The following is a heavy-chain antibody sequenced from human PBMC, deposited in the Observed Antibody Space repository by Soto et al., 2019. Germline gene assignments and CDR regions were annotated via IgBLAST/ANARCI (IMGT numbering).Heavy chain of an antibody. CDR1: GDSVSSNSAA. J-gene: IGHJ6*02. CDR2: TYYRSKWYN. Sequence: SQTLSLTCAISGDSVSSNSAAWNWIRQSPSRGLEWLGRTYYRSKWYNDYAVSVKSRITINPDTSKNQFSLQLNSVTPEDTAVYYCARGVIAVAGSRPSDYYYYYGMYVWGQGTTVTVSS. D-gene: IGHD6-19*01. CDR3: ARGVIAVAGSRPSDYYYYYGMYV. V-gene: IGHV6-1*01.